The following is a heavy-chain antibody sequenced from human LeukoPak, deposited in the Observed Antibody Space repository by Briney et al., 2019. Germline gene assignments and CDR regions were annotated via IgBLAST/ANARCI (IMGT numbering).Heavy chain of an antibody. CDR3: AHTESILSGDSPSDV. J-gene: IGHJ6*02. D-gene: IGHD3-9*01. CDR1: GGSFSAYY. CDR2: ISHSGNT. Sequence: PSETLSLTCAVYGGSFSAYYWHWFRQPPGKGLEWIGEISHSGNTNYNPSLKSRVTISIDTSKNQFSLKLTSVTAADTAVYYCAHTESILSGDSPSDVWGQGTMVTVSS. V-gene: IGHV4-34*01.